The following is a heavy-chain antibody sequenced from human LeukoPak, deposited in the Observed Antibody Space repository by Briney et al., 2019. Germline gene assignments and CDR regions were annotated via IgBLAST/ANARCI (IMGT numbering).Heavy chain of an antibody. CDR1: GYTFTSYG. Sequence: ASVKVSCKASGYTFTSYGICWVRQAPGQGLEWMGWISAYNGNTNYAQKLQGRVTMTTDTSTSTAYMELRSLRSEDTAVYYCARARTYNWNSYYYMDVWGKGTTVTVSS. V-gene: IGHV1-18*01. CDR3: ARARTYNWNSYYYMDV. CDR2: ISAYNGNT. D-gene: IGHD1-20*01. J-gene: IGHJ6*03.